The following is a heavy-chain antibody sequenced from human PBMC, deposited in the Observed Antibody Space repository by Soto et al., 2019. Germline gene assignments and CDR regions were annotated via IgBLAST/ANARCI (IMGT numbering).Heavy chain of an antibody. V-gene: IGHV1-46*03. Sequence: QVQLVQSGAEVKKPGASVKVSCKESGYTFTSYYMHWLRQAPGQGLEWMGIINPSGGSTSYAQKFQGRVTMSRDTSTRTVYMELSSLISEDTAVYYCARASPVYDYIWGDIWGQGTMVIVSS. CDR1: GYTFTSYY. D-gene: IGHD3-16*01. J-gene: IGHJ3*02. CDR2: INPSGGST. CDR3: ARASPVYDYIWGDI.